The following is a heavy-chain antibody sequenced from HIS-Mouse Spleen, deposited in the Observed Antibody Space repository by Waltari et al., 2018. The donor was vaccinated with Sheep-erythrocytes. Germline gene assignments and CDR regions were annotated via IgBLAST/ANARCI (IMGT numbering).Heavy chain of an antibody. J-gene: IGHJ4*02. Sequence: EVQLVESGGGLVKPGGSLSLSCAASGFTFSSYSMNWVRQAPGKGLEWVSSISSSSSYIYYADSVKGRFTISRDNAKNSLYLQMNSLRAEDMAVYYCARAGYSGEYYFDYWGQGTLVTVSS. CDR3: ARAGYSGEYYFDY. V-gene: IGHV3-21*01. CDR1: GFTFSSYS. CDR2: ISSSSSYI. D-gene: IGHD5-12*01.